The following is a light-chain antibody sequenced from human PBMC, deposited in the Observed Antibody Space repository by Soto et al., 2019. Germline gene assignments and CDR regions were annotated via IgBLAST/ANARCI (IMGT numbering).Light chain of an antibody. CDR3: ASWDNSLNGLYV. Sequence: QSVLTQPPSASGTPGQRVTISCSGSSSNIGSNTVNWYQQLPGTAPKLLLYGDNQRPSGVPDRFSGSKSGTSASLAISGLQSEDEAHYYCASWDNSLNGLYVFGTGTKVTVL. V-gene: IGLV1-44*01. CDR2: GDN. J-gene: IGLJ1*01. CDR1: SSNIGSNT.